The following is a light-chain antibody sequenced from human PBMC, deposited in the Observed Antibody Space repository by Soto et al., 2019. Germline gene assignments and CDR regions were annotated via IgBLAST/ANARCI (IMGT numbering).Light chain of an antibody. J-gene: IGKJ2*01. CDR3: QQYGRSPRT. CDR1: QSVSGSY. Sequence: DNVLTQSPGIRSLSPGERATLSCRASQSVSGSYLAWYQQKPGQAPRLLISGASRRATGTPDRFSGSGSGTDFTLTSSRLVPEGFAVYSCQQYGRSPRTCGQGTKQGIK. V-gene: IGKV3-20*01. CDR2: GAS.